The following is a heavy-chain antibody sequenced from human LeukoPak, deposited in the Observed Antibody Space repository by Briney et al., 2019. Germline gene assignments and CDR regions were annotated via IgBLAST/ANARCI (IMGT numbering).Heavy chain of an antibody. CDR2: INPNSGGT. J-gene: IGHJ4*02. CDR3: ARERPLRSGYLFDY. D-gene: IGHD5-12*01. V-gene: IGHV1-2*06. CDR1: GYTFTGYY. Sequence: ASVKVSCKASGYTFTGYYIHWVRQAPGQGLEWMGRINPNSGGTNYAQKFQGRVTMTRDTSISTAYMELSRLRSDDTAVYYCARERPLRSGYLFDYWGQGTLVTVSS.